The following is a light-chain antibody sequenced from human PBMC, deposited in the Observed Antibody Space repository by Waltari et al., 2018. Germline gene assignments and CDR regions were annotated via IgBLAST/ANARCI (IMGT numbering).Light chain of an antibody. Sequence: SSELTQPPSVSVSPGQTARITCSGETLPRQPASWYQQKPGQAPVLVMYKGSERPSEIPDRFAGSSSGKTVTLTISGVQQEDEGDYYCQSADSDGTFVFGGGTTVSVL. CDR1: TLPRQP. CDR2: KGS. CDR3: QSADSDGTFV. J-gene: IGLJ1*01. V-gene: IGLV3-25*03.